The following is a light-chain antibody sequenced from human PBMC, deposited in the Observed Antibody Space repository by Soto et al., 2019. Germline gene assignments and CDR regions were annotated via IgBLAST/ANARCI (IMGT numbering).Light chain of an antibody. CDR1: SSDVGAYDY. CDR2: EIN. CDR3: SSFAGSNNFPYV. Sequence: QSVLTQPASVSGSPGQSITISCTGTSSDVGAYDYVSWYRQHPGKAPKLMIYEINKRPSGVPDRFSGSKSGNTAPLTVSGLQAEGEADYYRSSFAGSNNFPYVFGTGTKVTVL. V-gene: IGLV2-8*01. J-gene: IGLJ1*01.